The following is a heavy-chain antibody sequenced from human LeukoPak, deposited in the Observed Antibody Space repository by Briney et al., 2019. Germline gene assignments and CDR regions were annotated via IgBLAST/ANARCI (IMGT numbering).Heavy chain of an antibody. V-gene: IGHV3-7*01. CDR3: ARAIAASQYYFDY. Sequence: GGSLRLSCAASGFTFSDYYMTWVRQAPGKGLEWVANIKQDGSEKYYVDSVKGRFTISRDNAKNSLYLQMNSLRAEDTAVYYCARAIAASQYYFDYWGQGTLVTVSS. CDR2: IKQDGSEK. J-gene: IGHJ4*02. D-gene: IGHD6-13*01. CDR1: GFTFSDYY.